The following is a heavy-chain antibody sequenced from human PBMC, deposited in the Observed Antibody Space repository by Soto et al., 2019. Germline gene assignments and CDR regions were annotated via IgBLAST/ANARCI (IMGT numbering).Heavy chain of an antibody. Sequence: QVQLQQWGAGLLKPSETLSLTCAVYGGFVSSGSYYWSWIRQPPGKGLEWIGEMSHSGGTHFNPFLKIRVTLSVDTSKNQFSLKMSSVTAADTALYYCARVERGTVTTVVDAFDIWGPGTMVTVSS. CDR2: MSHSGGT. J-gene: IGHJ3*02. CDR1: GGFVSSGSYY. D-gene: IGHD1-1*01. V-gene: IGHV4-34*01. CDR3: ARVERGTVTTVVDAFDI.